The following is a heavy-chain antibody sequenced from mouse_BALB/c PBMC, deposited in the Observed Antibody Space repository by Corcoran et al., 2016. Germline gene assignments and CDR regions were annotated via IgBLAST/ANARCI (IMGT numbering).Heavy chain of an antibody. J-gene: IGHJ3*01. D-gene: IGHD4-1*01. CDR1: GFNIKDTY. CDR3: ARRDFDWGWFAY. CDR2: IDPANGNT. V-gene: IGHV14-3*02. Sequence: EVQLQQSGAELVKPGASVKLSCTASGFNIKDTYMHWVKQRPEQGLEWIGRIDPANGNTKYDPKFQGKATITADTSSNTAYLQLSSLTSEDTAVYYCARRDFDWGWFAYWGQGTLVTVSA.